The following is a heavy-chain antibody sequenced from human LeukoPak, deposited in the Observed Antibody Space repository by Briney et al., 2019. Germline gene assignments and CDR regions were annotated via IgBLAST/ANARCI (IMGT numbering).Heavy chain of an antibody. CDR1: GLIFSNNW. Sequence: GGSLRLSCAASGLIFSNNWMHWVRQAPGKRLVWVSHINKDGSTTNYADSVKGRFTISRDNARNTLYLQMSSLRVEDTAVYYCGSSLGGNDNWGQGTLVSVSS. CDR3: GSSLGGNDN. J-gene: IGHJ4*02. CDR2: INKDGSTT. V-gene: IGHV3-74*01.